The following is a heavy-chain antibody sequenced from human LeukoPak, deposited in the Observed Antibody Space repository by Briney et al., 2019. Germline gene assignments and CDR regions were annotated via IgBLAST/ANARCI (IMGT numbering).Heavy chain of an antibody. CDR2: IIPIFGTA. J-gene: IGHJ4*02. CDR1: GGTFSSYA. D-gene: IGHD3-22*01. CDR3: ARDHDYYDSSGHFDY. V-gene: IGHV1-69*13. Sequence: SVKVFCKASGGTFSSYAISWVRQAPGQGLEWMGGIIPIFGTANYAQKFQGRVTITADESTSTAYMELSSLRSEDTAVYYCARDHDYYDSSGHFDYWGQGTLVAVSS.